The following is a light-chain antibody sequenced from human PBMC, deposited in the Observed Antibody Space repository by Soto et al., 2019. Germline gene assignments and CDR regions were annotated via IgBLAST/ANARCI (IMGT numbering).Light chain of an antibody. CDR2: WAS. J-gene: IGKJ3*01. CDR1: QSFLYSSNNKNY. Sequence: DIVMTQSPDSLAVSLGERATINCKSSQSFLYSSNNKNYLAWYQQKPGQPPKLLIYWASTRESGVPDRFSGSGSGTDCELTISILQAEDVAVYYSQQYYGTHTAFGPGNKVNIK. CDR3: QQYYGTHTA. V-gene: IGKV4-1*01.